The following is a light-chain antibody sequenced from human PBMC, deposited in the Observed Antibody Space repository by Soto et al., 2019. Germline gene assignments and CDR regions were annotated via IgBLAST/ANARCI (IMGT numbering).Light chain of an antibody. CDR2: EVS. J-gene: IGLJ1*01. Sequence: QSVLTQPASVSGSPGQSITISCTGTSSDVGGYNYVSWFQHHPGKAPKLIIYEVSYLPSGVSNRFSGSKSVDTASLTISGLQAEDEADYYCSSFTNTITRYAFGTGTKVTVL. CDR1: SSDVGGYNY. CDR3: SSFTNTITRYA. V-gene: IGLV2-14*01.